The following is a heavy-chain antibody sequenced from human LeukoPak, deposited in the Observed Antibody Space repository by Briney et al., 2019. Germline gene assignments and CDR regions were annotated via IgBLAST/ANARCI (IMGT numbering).Heavy chain of an antibody. CDR1: RFTLSSYG. V-gene: IGHV3-30*03. D-gene: IGHD1-14*01. CDR3: AIIGAAGGTTSAKKFDD. J-gene: IGHJ4*02. Sequence: PGRSLRLSCAASRFTLSSYGIHWVRQAPGKGLQWVAAISDDGGNKYYSDSMKGRFTISRDNSQNLVYLQMNSLRTEDTAVYHCAIIGAAGGTTSAKKFDDWGQGTLVTVSS. CDR2: ISDDGGNK.